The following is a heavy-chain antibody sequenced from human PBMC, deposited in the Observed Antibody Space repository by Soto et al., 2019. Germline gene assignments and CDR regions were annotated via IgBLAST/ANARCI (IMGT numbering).Heavy chain of an antibody. CDR2: IKQDGSEK. D-gene: IGHD5-12*01. V-gene: IGHV3-7*01. CDR3: ARDCPSGYDSLFYYYYGMDG. J-gene: IGHJ6*02. Sequence: PGGSLRLSCAASGFTFSSYWMSWVRQAPGKGLEWVANIKQDGSEKYYVDSVKGRFTISRDNAKNSLYLQMNSLRAEDTAVYYCARDCPSGYDSLFYYYYGMDGWGQGATVTFSS. CDR1: GFTFSSYW.